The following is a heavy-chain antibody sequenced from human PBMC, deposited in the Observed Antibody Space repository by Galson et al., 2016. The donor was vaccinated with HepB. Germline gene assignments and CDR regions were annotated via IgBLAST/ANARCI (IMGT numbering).Heavy chain of an antibody. D-gene: IGHD2-2*01. V-gene: IGHV3-9*01. CDR3: ARGYCSSVTCYLVF. CDR2: INWKGDTI. J-gene: IGHJ3*01. CDR1: GFSFSDYG. Sequence: SLRLSCAASGFSFSDYGMHWVRQAPGKGLEWVSAINWKGDTIVYADSVKGRFTISRGNAKNSLYLQMNFLRIEDTAKYYCARGYCSSVTCYLVFWGQGTLVTVSS.